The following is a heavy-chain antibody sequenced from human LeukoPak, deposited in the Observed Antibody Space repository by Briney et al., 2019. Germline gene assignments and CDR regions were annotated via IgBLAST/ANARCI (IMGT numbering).Heavy chain of an antibody. CDR2: ITNSGRST. Sequence: PGGSLRLSCEASGFTLSTYFISWIRQAPGKGLEWVGYITNSGRSTNYADVVKGRFTISRDNARNSIFLQMNSLRVDDTAVYYCARDRYSDTSRVPFDHWGQGILVTVSS. CDR3: ARDRYSDTSRVPFDH. CDR1: GFTLSTYF. D-gene: IGHD3-22*01. J-gene: IGHJ4*02. V-gene: IGHV3-11*06.